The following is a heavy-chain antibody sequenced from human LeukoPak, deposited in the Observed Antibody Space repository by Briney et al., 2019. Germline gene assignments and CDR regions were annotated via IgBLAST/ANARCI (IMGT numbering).Heavy chain of an antibody. CDR2: INWNGGST. V-gene: IGHV3-20*04. Sequence: GGSLRLSCAASGFTFDDYGMSWVRQAPGKGLEWVSGINWNGGSTGYADSVKGRFTISRDNAKNSLYLQMNSLRAEDTAVYYCARDPQEPHSDYYYYMDVWGKGTTVTVSS. D-gene: IGHD1-14*01. CDR3: ARDPQEPHSDYYYYMDV. J-gene: IGHJ6*03. CDR1: GFTFDDYG.